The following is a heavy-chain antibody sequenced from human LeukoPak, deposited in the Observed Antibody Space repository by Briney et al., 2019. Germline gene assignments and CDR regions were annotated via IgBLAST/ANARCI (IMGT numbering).Heavy chain of an antibody. CDR3: ARGPYCSTTSCYEGFYYYYYMDV. Sequence: PSETLSLTCAVYGGSFSGYYWSWIRQPPGKGLEWIGEINHSGSTNYNPSLKSRVTISVDTSKNQFSLKLSSVTAADTAVYYCARGPYCSTTSCYEGFYYYYYMDVWGKGTTVTVSS. V-gene: IGHV4-34*01. CDR1: GGSFSGYY. J-gene: IGHJ6*03. CDR2: INHSGST. D-gene: IGHD2-2*01.